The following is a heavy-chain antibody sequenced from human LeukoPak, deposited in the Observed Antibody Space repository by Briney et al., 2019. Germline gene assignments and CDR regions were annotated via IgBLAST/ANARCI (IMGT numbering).Heavy chain of an antibody. Sequence: ASVKVSCKASGYTFTGYYMHWVRQAPGQGLEWMGRINPNSGGTSYAQKFQGRVTMTRDTSISTAYMELSRLRSDDTAVYYCARDRVGATTGFDYWGQGTLVTVSS. D-gene: IGHD1-26*01. V-gene: IGHV1-2*06. CDR3: ARDRVGATTGFDY. CDR2: INPNSGGT. CDR1: GYTFTGYY. J-gene: IGHJ4*02.